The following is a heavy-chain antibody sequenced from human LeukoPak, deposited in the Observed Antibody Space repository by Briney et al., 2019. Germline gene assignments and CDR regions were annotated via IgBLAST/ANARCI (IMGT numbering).Heavy chain of an antibody. J-gene: IGHJ4*02. CDR2: INHSGST. V-gene: IGHV4-34*01. CDR1: GGSFSGYY. D-gene: IGHD6-13*01. Sequence: SETLSLTCAVYGGSFSGYYWSWIRQPPGKGLEWIGEINHSGSTNYNPSLKSRVTISVDTSKNQFSLRLSSVTAADTAFYYCARDRGVSGFDYWGQGTLVTVSS. CDR3: ARDRGVSGFDY.